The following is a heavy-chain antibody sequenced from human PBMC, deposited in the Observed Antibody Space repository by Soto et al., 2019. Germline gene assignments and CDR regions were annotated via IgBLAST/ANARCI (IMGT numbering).Heavy chain of an antibody. CDR2: ISYDGSNK. CDR1: GFTFSSYG. V-gene: IGHV3-30*18. D-gene: IGHD3-22*01. J-gene: IGHJ6*02. CDR3: AKGHPYYFDSSDYYGGYYYGMDV. Sequence: GGSLRLSCAAPGFTFSSYGMHWVRQAPGKGLEWVAVISYDGSNKYYADSVKGRFAISRDNSKNTLYLQMNSPRAEDTAVYYCAKGHPYYFDSSDYYGGYYYGMDVWGQGTTVTVSS.